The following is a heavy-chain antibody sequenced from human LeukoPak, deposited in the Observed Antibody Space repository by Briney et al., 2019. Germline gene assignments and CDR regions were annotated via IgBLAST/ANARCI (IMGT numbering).Heavy chain of an antibody. D-gene: IGHD3-10*01. CDR3: AKRPRGNYLDPFDY. J-gene: IGHJ4*02. V-gene: IGHV3-23*01. CDR2: ISGSGDST. CDR1: GFTFSSYA. Sequence: GGSLRLSCAASGFTFSSYAMSWVRQAPGKGLEWVSGISGSGDSTYYADSVKGRFTISRDNSKNRLYLQMNSLRAEDTAVYYCAKRPRGNYLDPFDYWGQGTLVTVSS.